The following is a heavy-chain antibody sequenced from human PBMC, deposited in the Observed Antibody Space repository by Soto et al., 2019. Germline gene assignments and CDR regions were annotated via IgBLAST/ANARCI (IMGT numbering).Heavy chain of an antibody. J-gene: IGHJ5*02. CDR1: GGSISSSNW. V-gene: IGHV4-4*02. Sequence: QVQLQESGPGLVKPSGTLSLTCAVSGGSISSSNWWSWVRQPPGKGLEWIGEIYHSGSTNYNPSLKSQVTISVNKSKNQFSLKLSSVTAADTAVYYCARRRTAEKQRYNWFDPWGQGTLVTVSS. D-gene: IGHD6-13*01. CDR3: ARRRTAEKQRYNWFDP. CDR2: IYHSGST.